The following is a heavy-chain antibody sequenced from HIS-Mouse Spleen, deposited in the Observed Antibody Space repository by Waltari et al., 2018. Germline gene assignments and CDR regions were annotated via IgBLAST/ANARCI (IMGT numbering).Heavy chain of an antibody. CDR3: ARGRSPATVTIGYYFDY. D-gene: IGHD4-17*01. Sequence: QVQLQQWGAGLLKPSETLSLPCAVYGGSFRGYYWSWIRQPPGKGLEWIGEINHSGSTNYNPSLKSRVTISVDTSKNQFSLKLSSVTAADTAVYYCARGRSPATVTIGYYFDYWGQGTLVTVSS. CDR2: INHSGST. J-gene: IGHJ4*02. V-gene: IGHV4-34*01. CDR1: GGSFRGYY.